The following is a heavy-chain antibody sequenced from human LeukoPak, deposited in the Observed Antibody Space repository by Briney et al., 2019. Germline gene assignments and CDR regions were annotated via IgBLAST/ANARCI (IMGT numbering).Heavy chain of an antibody. CDR2: ISGSGGST. CDR3: AKGSHSGSYGAYYFDY. Sequence: GGSLRLSCAASGFTFSSYAMSWVRQAPGKGLEWVSAISGSGGSTYYADSVKGRFTISRDNSKNTLYLQMDSLRAEDTAMYYCAKGSHSGSYGAYYFDYWGQRTPVTVSS. V-gene: IGHV3-23*01. D-gene: IGHD1-26*01. CDR1: GFTFSSYA. J-gene: IGHJ4*02.